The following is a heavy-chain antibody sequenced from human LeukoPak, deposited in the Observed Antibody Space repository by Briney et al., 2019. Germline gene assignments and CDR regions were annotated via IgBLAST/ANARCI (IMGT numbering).Heavy chain of an antibody. V-gene: IGHV3-33*01. D-gene: IGHD6-13*01. J-gene: IGHJ4*02. CDR3: ARDGETTGSISSWFDY. CDR2: IWYDGSNK. CDR1: GFTFSSYG. Sequence: PGGSLRLSCAASGFTFSSYGMHWVRQAPGKGLEWVAVIWYDGSNKYYADSVKGRFTISRDNSENTLYLQMNSLRAEDTALYYCARDGETTGSISSWFDYWGRGTLVTVSS.